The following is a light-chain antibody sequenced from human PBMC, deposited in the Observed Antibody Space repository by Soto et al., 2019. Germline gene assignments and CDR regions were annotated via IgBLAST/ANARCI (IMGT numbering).Light chain of an antibody. Sequence: DIVMTQSPDSLAVSLGERATINCKSSQSVLYSSNNKNYLTWYQQKPGQPPKLLIYWASTRESGVPDRFSGSGSGTDFTLTISSLQAEDVAVYYGQQYYSPPITFGGGTKVEIK. J-gene: IGKJ4*01. CDR1: QSVLYSSNNKNY. CDR2: WAS. V-gene: IGKV4-1*01. CDR3: QQYYSPPIT.